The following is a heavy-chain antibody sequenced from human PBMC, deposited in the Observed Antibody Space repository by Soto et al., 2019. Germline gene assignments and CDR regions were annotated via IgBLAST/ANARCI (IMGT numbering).Heavy chain of an antibody. Sequence: HPGWSLRLSCTASVFTFSSSAMSWFRQAPGKGLEWVSGISGYGDSTYYAASVKGRLTISRDNSQRMLFLQMNSLRAEDTAMYYCAKVPLVLSNAFDLWGQGTKVTVSS. CDR2: ISGYGDST. D-gene: IGHD4-4*01. CDR1: VFTFSSSA. CDR3: AKVPLVLSNAFDL. V-gene: IGHV3-23*01. J-gene: IGHJ3*01.